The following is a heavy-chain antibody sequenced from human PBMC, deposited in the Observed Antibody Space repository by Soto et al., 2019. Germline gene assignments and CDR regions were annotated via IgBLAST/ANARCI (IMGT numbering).Heavy chain of an antibody. CDR1: GYTFPSYG. V-gene: IGHV1-18*01. CDR2: ISAYNGNT. D-gene: IGHD3-22*01. J-gene: IGHJ5*02. CDR3: ARVVYYYDSRSYLEFVWFEP. Sequence: ASVKVSCKASGYTFPSYGISWVRQAPGQGLEWMGWISAYNGNTNYAQKLQGRVTMTTDTSTSTAYMELRSLRSDDTAVYYCARVVYYYDSRSYLEFVWFEPCGQGTLVTVSS.